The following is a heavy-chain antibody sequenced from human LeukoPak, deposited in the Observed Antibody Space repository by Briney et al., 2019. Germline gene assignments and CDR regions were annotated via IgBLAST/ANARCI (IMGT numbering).Heavy chain of an antibody. Sequence: SVKVSCKASGGTFSSYAISWVRQAPGQGLEWMGRIIPILGIANYAQKFQGRVTITTDESTSTAYMELSSLRSEDTAVYYCARGSRRIAARPSYFDYWGQGTLVTVSS. CDR1: GGTFSSYA. D-gene: IGHD6-6*01. CDR3: ARGSRRIAARPSYFDY. V-gene: IGHV1-69*04. CDR2: IIPILGIA. J-gene: IGHJ4*02.